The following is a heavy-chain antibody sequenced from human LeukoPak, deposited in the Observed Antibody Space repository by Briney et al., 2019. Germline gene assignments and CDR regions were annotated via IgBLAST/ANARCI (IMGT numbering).Heavy chain of an antibody. V-gene: IGHV1-18*01. Sequence: ASVKVSCKASGYTFTWYGFTWVRQAPGQGPEWMGWIGANNANSKYEQKFQGRVTMTTDTATSTAYMELRSLTSDDTAIYYCGRNGVTAANRLYDDFWGQGTLVTVSS. J-gene: IGHJ4*02. CDR3: GRNGVTAANRLYDDF. D-gene: IGHD6-25*01. CDR2: IGANNANS. CDR1: GYTFTWYG.